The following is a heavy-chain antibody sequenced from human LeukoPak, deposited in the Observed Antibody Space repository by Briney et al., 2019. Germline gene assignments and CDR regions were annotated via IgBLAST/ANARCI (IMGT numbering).Heavy chain of an antibody. V-gene: IGHV4-59*01. CDR2: IYYSGST. CDR3: ARDRGYSYGPGGLDY. D-gene: IGHD5-18*01. Sequence: SETLSLTCTVSGGSISSYYWSWIRQPPGKGLEWIGYIYYSGSTNYNPSLKSRVTILVDTSKNRFSLKLSSVTAADTAVYYCARDRGYSYGPGGLDYWGQGTLVTVSS. J-gene: IGHJ4*02. CDR1: GGSISSYY.